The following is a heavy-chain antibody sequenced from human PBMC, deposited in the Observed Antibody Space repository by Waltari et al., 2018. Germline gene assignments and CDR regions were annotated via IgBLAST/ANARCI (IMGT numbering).Heavy chain of an antibody. CDR2: ITTYNGNT. CDR1: GYTFTNYG. J-gene: IGHJ5*02. Sequence: QVQLEQSGPEVKKPGASVKVSCKASGYTFTNYGLIWVRQAPGQGLEWMGWITTYNGNTNYAQDLQGRVTMTTDTSTTTAYVELRSLRSDDTAVYYCARWGGSGCYWGYWFDPWGQGTLVTVSS. CDR3: ARWGGSGCYWGYWFDP. V-gene: IGHV1-18*01. D-gene: IGHD3-10*01.